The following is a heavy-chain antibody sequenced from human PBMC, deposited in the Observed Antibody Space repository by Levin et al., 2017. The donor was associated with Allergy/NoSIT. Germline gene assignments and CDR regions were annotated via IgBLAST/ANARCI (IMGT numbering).Heavy chain of an antibody. V-gene: IGHV3-33*01. CDR1: GFTFRNFG. CDR2: VWYDGSNK. Sequence: PGGSLRLSCAASGFTFRNFGMHWVRQAPGQGLEWVAIVWYDGSNKYYADSVKGRFTISRDNSKNTLYLQMNSLRAEDTAVYYCATHCTATTCYPYWGQGTLVTVSS. D-gene: IGHD2-15*01. J-gene: IGHJ4*02. CDR3: ATHCTATTCYPY.